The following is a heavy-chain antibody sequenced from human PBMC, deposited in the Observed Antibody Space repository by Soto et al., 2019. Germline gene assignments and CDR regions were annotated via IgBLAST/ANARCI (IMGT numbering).Heavy chain of an antibody. V-gene: IGHV1-69*01. J-gene: IGHJ3*02. CDR2: IIPIFGTA. CDR3: ARVKLSPQASARAFEI. CDR1: GGTFSSYA. D-gene: IGHD5-18*01. Sequence: QVQLVQSGAEVKKPGSSVKVSCKASGGTFSSYAISWVRQAPGQGLEWMGGIIPIFGTANYAQKFQGRVTITADESTSTAYMEMSSQRPEDTAMYDGARVKLSPQASARAFEIWGQGTMVTVSS.